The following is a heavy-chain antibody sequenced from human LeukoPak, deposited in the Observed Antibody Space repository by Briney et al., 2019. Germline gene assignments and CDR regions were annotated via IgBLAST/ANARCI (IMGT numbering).Heavy chain of an antibody. D-gene: IGHD1-1*01. CDR1: GFTFSSYS. CDR3: ARDLTGTGPFDY. CDR2: ISSSSYI. V-gene: IGHV3-21*01. J-gene: IGHJ4*02. Sequence: GGSLRLSCAASGFTFSSYSMNWVRQAPGKGLEWVSSISSSSYIYYADSVKGRFTISRDSAKGSLYLQMNSLRAEDTAVYYCARDLTGTGPFDYWGQGTLVTVSS.